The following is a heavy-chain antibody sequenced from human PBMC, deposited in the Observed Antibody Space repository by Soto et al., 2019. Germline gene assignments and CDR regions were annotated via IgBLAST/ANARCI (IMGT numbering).Heavy chain of an antibody. CDR1: GYTFTGYY. Sequence: ASVKVSCKASGYTFTGYYMHWVRQAPGQGLEWMGWINPNSGGTNYAQKFQGWVTMTRDTSISTAYMELSRLRSDDTAAYYCARDSSGSYYEDNWFDPWGQGTLVTVSS. V-gene: IGHV1-2*04. CDR3: ARDSSGSYYEDNWFDP. CDR2: INPNSGGT. D-gene: IGHD1-26*01. J-gene: IGHJ5*02.